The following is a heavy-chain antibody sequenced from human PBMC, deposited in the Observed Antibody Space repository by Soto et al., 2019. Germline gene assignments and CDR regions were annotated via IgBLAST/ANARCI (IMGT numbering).Heavy chain of an antibody. J-gene: IGHJ4*02. CDR1: GGTMVSDDYY. V-gene: IGHV4-30-4*01. D-gene: IGHD5-12*01. CDR2: IYHTGGG. Sequence: QVQLQESGPRLVKTSQTLSLTCSVSGGTMVSDDYYWSWIRQPPGKGLEWIGYIYHTGGGYYNPALKSRVTLSVDTSKNKFFLNMSTVTAADTAVYYCARDYRSGYDNWGRGILVSVSS. CDR3: ARDYRSGYDN.